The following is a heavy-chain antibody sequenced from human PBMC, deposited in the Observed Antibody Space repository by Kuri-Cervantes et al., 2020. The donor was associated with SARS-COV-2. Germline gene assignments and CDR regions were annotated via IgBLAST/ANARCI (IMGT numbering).Heavy chain of an antibody. D-gene: IGHD3-16*01. CDR3: ARRGVGVETYYYYLDV. CDR2: ISQSGSS. J-gene: IGHJ6*04. CDR1: GGSFSNYY. Sequence: SETLSLTCAVHGGSFSNYYCNWIRQSPGKGLEWIGEISQSGSSNYNPSLKSRVTLSIDMSKNQFSLKMSSVTAADTAVYYCARRGVGVETYYYYLDVWDKGTTVTVSS. V-gene: IGHV4-34*01.